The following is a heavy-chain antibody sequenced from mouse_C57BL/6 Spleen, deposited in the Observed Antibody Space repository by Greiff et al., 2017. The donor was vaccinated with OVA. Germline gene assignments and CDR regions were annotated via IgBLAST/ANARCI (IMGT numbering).Heavy chain of an antibody. J-gene: IGHJ4*01. Sequence: VQLKESGPVLVKPGASVKMSCKASGYTFTDYYMNWVKQSHGKSLEWIGVINPYNGGTSYNQKFKGKATLTVDKSSSTAYMELNSLTSEDSAVYYCARSYDGYYGGYAMDYWGQGTSVTVSS. CDR1: GYTFTDYY. V-gene: IGHV1-19*01. D-gene: IGHD2-3*01. CDR2: INPYNGGT. CDR3: ARSYDGYYGGYAMDY.